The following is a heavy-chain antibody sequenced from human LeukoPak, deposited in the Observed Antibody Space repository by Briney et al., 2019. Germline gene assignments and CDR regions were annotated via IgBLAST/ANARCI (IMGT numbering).Heavy chain of an antibody. V-gene: IGHV3-7*03. CDR2: IKQDGSDE. CDR3: ARGRSGMVIVY. D-gene: IGHD5-18*01. Sequence: PGGSLRLSCAASGFTFSSHWMSWVRQAPGKGLEWVANIKQDGSDEYYMDSVKGRFTISRDNAKNSLYLQMNSLRAEDTAVYYCARGRSGMVIVYWGQGTLVTVSS. CDR1: GFTFSSHW. J-gene: IGHJ4*02.